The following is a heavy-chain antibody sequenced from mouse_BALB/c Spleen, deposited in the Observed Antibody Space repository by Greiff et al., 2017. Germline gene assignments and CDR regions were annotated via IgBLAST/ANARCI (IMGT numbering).Heavy chain of an antibody. V-gene: IGHV3-2*02. CDR3: ASNWDGYFDY. CDR1: GYSITSDYA. CDR2: ISYSGST. D-gene: IGHD4-1*02. J-gene: IGHJ2*01. Sequence: EVKLVESGPGLVKPSQSLSLTCTVTGYSITSDYAWNWIRQFPGNKLEWMGYISYSGSTSYNPSLKSRISITRDTSKNQFFLQLNSVTTEDTATYYCASNWDGYFDYWGQGTTLTVSS.